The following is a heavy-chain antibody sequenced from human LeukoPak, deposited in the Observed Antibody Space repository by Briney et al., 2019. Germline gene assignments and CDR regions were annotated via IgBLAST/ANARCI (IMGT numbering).Heavy chain of an antibody. J-gene: IGHJ4*02. CDR1: GGSISSGDYY. V-gene: IGHV4-30-4*01. CDR3: ARVDSSGWYVKG. CDR2: IYYSGST. Sequence: SETLSLTCTVSGGSISSGDYYWSWIRQPPGKGLEWIGYIYYSGSTYYNPSLKSRVTISVDTSKNQFSLKLSSVTAADTAVYYCARVDSSGWYVKGWGQGTLVTVSS. D-gene: IGHD6-19*01.